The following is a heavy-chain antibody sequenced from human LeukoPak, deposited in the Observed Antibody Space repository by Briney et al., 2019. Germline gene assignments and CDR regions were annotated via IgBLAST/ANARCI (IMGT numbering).Heavy chain of an antibody. Sequence: GGSLRLSCAASGFTFSSYSMNWVRQAPGKGLEWVSSISSSSSYIYYADSVKGRFTISRDNAKNSLYLQMNSLGAEDTAVYYCARAPTYCSSTSCYRLRSIEPGDYWGQGTLVTVSS. D-gene: IGHD2-2*01. CDR2: ISSSSSYI. CDR3: ARAPTYCSSTSCYRLRSIEPGDY. J-gene: IGHJ4*02. V-gene: IGHV3-21*01. CDR1: GFTFSSYS.